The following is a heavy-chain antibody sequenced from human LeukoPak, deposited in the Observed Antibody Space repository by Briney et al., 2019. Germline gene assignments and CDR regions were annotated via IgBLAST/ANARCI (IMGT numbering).Heavy chain of an antibody. CDR1: GASISSYY. Sequence: SETLFLTCTVSGASISSYYWSWIRQPPGKGLEWIGYISYSGSTNYNPSLKSRVTISADTSKNQVSLTLSSVTAADTAVYYCARHPELYFSDYWGQGTLVTVSS. V-gene: IGHV4-59*08. CDR2: ISYSGST. CDR3: ARHPELYFSDY. D-gene: IGHD3-10*01. J-gene: IGHJ4*02.